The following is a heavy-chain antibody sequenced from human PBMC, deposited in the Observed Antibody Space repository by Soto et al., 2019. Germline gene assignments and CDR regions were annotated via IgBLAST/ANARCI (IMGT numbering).Heavy chain of an antibody. CDR3: ARVNYYYYAMDV. CDR2: ISSSGSTT. CDR1: GFTFSDYY. J-gene: IGHJ6*02. V-gene: IGHV3-11*01. Sequence: GGSLRLSCAASGFTFSDYYMSWIRQVPGKGLEWVSYISSSGSTTYYADSVKGRFTISRDIAKNLLSLQMNSLRAEDAAVYFCARVNYYYYAMDVWGQGTTVTVSS.